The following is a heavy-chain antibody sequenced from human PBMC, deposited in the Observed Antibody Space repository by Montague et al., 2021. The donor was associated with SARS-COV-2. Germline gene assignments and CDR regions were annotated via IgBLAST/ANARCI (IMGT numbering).Heavy chain of an antibody. D-gene: IGHD3-3*01. CDR2: MYYSGNI. V-gene: IGHV4-39*07. Sequence: SETLSLTCTVSISSSRYYWDWIRQPPGKGLEWIGSMYYSGNIYYNPSLKSRVTISVDTSKNQFSLKLSSVTAADTAVYYCARDPWHITIFGVVTRYGMDVWGQGTTVTVSS. CDR3: ARDPWHITIFGVVTRYGMDV. CDR1: ISSSRYY. J-gene: IGHJ6*02.